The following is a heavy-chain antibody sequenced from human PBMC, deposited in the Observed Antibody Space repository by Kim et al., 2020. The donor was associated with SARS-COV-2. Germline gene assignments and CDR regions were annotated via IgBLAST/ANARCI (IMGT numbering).Heavy chain of an antibody. Sequence: SETLSLTCTVSGYSISSGYYWGWIRQPPGKGLEWIGSIYHSGSTYYNPCLKSRVTISVDTSKNQFSLKLSSVTAADTAVYYCARDRRLWLTKDAFDIWG. CDR2: IYHSGST. CDR1: GYSISSGYY. D-gene: IGHD5-18*01. CDR3: ARDRRLWLTKDAFDI. V-gene: IGHV4-38-2*02. J-gene: IGHJ3*02.